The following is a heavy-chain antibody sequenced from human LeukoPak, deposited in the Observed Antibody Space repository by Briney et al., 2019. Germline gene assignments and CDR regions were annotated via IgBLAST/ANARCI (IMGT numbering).Heavy chain of an antibody. Sequence: GESLRLSCAASGFTVSSNYMSWVRQTPGKGLEWVSVIYSGGSTYYADSVKGRFTISRDNSKNTLYLQMNSLRAEDTAVYYCAKDRDDILTGYYYDAFDIWGQGTMVTVSS. CDR3: AKDRDDILTGYYYDAFDI. V-gene: IGHV3-66*01. D-gene: IGHD3-9*01. J-gene: IGHJ3*02. CDR2: IYSGGST. CDR1: GFTVSSNY.